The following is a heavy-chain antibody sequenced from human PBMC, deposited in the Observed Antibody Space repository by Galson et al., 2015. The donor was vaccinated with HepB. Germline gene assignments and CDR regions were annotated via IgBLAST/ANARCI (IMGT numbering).Heavy chain of an antibody. J-gene: IGHJ4*02. CDR3: ARFREVGGGLDY. CDR1: GGSISSNNW. D-gene: IGHD4-23*01. V-gene: IGHV4-4*02. Sequence: TLSLTCAVSGGSISSNNWWSWVRQSPGEGLGGIGEIYHGGSTSYTPSLKSRVTISVDKSKNQFSLKLSSVTAADTAVYYCARFREVGGGLDYWGQGILVTVSA. CDR2: IYHGGST.